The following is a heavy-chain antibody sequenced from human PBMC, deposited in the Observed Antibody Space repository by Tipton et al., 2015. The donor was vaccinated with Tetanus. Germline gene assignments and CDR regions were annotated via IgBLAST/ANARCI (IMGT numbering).Heavy chain of an antibody. CDR2: IYNSGST. CDR3: ARDQARGARGWNYFDY. D-gene: IGHD1-26*01. V-gene: IGHV4-31*03. Sequence: TLSLTCTVSGGSISSGGYYWSWIRQHPGKGLEWIGDIYNSGSTYHNPSLKSRVTILVDTTKNQFSLKLKSVTAADTAVYYCARDQARGARGWNYFDYWGQGSLVTFSS. J-gene: IGHJ4*02. CDR1: GGSISSGGYY.